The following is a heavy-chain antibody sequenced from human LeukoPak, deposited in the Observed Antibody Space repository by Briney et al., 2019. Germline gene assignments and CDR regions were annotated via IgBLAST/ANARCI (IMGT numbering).Heavy chain of an antibody. CDR1: GFTFSSYG. J-gene: IGHJ4*02. Sequence: GGSLRLSCAASGFTFSSYGMHWVRQAPGKGLEWVAFIRYDGSNKYYADSVKGRFTISRDNSKNTLYLQMNSLRAEDMAVYYCAPSEDYYDSSGSTPGYFDYWGQGTLVTVSS. CDR3: APSEDYYDSSGSTPGYFDY. CDR2: IRYDGSNK. V-gene: IGHV3-30*02. D-gene: IGHD3-22*01.